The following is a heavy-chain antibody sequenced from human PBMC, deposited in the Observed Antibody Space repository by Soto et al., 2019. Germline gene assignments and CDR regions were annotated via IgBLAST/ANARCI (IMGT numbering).Heavy chain of an antibody. Sequence: QVQLVQSGAEVKKPGSSVKVSCKASGGTFSSYTISWVRQAPGQGLEWMGRIIPRLGIANYAQQFQGRVTITADKSTSPAERELSSLRFEDTAGYYCARFSSSWNYYDYWGQGTLVTVPS. CDR3: ARFSSSWNYYDY. CDR1: GGTFSSYT. J-gene: IGHJ4*02. V-gene: IGHV1-69*02. D-gene: IGHD6-6*01. CDR2: IIPRLGIA.